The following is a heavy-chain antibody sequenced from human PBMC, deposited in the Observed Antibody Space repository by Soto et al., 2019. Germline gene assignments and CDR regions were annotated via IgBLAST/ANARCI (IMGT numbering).Heavy chain of an antibody. CDR3: ARYCSSTSCYYYYYGMDV. V-gene: IGHV1-18*01. CDR2: ISAYNGNT. J-gene: IGHJ6*02. CDR1: GYTFTSYG. D-gene: IGHD2-2*01. Sequence: GASVKVSCKASGYTFTSYGISWLRQAPGQGLEWMGWISAYNGNTNYAQKLQGRVTMTTDTSTSTAYMELRSLRSDDTAVYYCARYCSSTSCYYYYYGMDVWGQGTTVTVSS.